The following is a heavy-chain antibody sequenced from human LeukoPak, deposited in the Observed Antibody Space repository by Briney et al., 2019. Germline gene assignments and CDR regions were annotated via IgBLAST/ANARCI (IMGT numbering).Heavy chain of an antibody. J-gene: IGHJ4*02. CDR1: GVSTSGGNYY. Sequence: SETLSLTCIVSGVSTSGGNYYWGWIRRPPGKGLEWIGGISSSGNTYYNPSLKSRITISIDTSKNHFSLKLSSVTAADTAVYYCARLGAGPTYYDFWSGCSSFYFDYWGQGTLVTVSS. V-gene: IGHV4-39*02. CDR3: ARLGAGPTYYDFWSGCSSFYFDY. D-gene: IGHD3-3*01. CDR2: ISSSGNT.